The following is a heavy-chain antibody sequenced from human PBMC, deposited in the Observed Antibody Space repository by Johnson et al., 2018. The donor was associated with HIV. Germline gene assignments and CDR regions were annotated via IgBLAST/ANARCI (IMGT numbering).Heavy chain of an antibody. Sequence: VRLVESGGGLVQPGGYLRLSCAASGFTFSRYWMSWVRQAPGKGLEWVANIKQDGSEKYYVDSVKGRFTISRDNAKTSLYLQMNSLRAEDTAVYYCARDGEDSSGWDNFGAFDIWGQGTMVTVSS. CDR3: ARDGEDSSGWDNFGAFDI. CDR1: GFTFSRYW. CDR2: IKQDGSEK. D-gene: IGHD6-19*01. V-gene: IGHV3-7*01. J-gene: IGHJ3*02.